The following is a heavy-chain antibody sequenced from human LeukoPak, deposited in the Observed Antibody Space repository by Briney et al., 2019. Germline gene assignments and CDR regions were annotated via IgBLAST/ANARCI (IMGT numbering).Heavy chain of an antibody. Sequence: SVKVSCKASGGTFSSYAISWVRQATGQGLEWMGGIIPIFGTANYAQKFQGRVTITADESTSTAYMELSSLRSEDTAVYYCARDAIIVVVPAAPRAFDIWGQGTMVTVSS. CDR1: GGTFSSYA. V-gene: IGHV1-69*13. D-gene: IGHD2-2*01. CDR2: IIPIFGTA. J-gene: IGHJ3*02. CDR3: ARDAIIVVVPAAPRAFDI.